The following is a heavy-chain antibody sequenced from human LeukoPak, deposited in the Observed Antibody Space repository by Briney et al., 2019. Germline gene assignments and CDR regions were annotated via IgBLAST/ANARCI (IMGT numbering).Heavy chain of an antibody. V-gene: IGHV1-2*02. CDR1: GYTFTGYY. Sequence: VASVKVSCTASGYTFTGYYMHWVRQAPGQGLEWMGWINPNSGGTNYAQKFQGRVTMTRDTSISTAYMELSRLRSDDTAVYYCARDRGTTGYFDYWGQGTLVTASS. J-gene: IGHJ4*02. D-gene: IGHD1-14*01. CDR3: ARDRGTTGYFDY. CDR2: INPNSGGT.